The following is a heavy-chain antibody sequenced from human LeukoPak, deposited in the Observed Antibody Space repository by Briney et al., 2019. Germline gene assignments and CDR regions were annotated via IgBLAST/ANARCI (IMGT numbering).Heavy chain of an antibody. J-gene: IGHJ4*02. CDR3: AKWGDYDVLTGYYVSDY. D-gene: IGHD3-9*01. CDR2: ITGSGSGI. V-gene: IGHV3-23*01. Sequence: GASLRLSCAASGFTFSDYAMSWVRQAPGKGLEWVSAITGSGSGIYYADSMKSRFTISRDNSKNTLYLQINSLRAEDTAVYYCAKWGDYDVLTGYYVSDYWGQGTLVTVSS. CDR1: GFTFSDYA.